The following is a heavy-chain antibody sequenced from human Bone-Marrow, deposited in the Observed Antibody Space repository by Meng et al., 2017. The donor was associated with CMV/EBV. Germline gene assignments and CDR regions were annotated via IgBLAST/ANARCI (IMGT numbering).Heavy chain of an antibody. D-gene: IGHD1-26*01. Sequence: GESLKISCAASGFTFSSYSMNWVRQAPGKGLEWVSYISSSGSTIYYADSVKGRFTISRDNAKNSLYLQMNSLRAEDTAVYYCARWEQLDYWGQGTLVTVSS. CDR3: ARWEQLDY. CDR2: ISSSGSTI. J-gene: IGHJ4*02. V-gene: IGHV3-48*04. CDR1: GFTFSSYS.